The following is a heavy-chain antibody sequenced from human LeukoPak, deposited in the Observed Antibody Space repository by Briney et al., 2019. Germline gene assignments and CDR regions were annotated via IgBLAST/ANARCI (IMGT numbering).Heavy chain of an antibody. J-gene: IGHJ4*02. CDR3: ARNSLRRDGYNDY. CDR2: ISSSSYI. CDR1: GFTFSSYS. V-gene: IGHV3-21*01. D-gene: IGHD5-24*01. Sequence: GGSLRLSCAASGFTFSSYSMNWVRQAPGKGLEWVSSISSSSYIYYADSVKGRFTISRDNAKSSLYLQMNSLRAEDTAVYYCARNSLRRDGYNDYWGQGTLVTVSS.